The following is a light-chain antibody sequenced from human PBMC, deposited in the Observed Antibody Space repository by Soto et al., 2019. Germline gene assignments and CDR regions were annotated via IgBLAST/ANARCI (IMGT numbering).Light chain of an antibody. Sequence: DIVLTQSPATLSLSPGERAALSCRASQDVGSSLAWYQQRPGQPPRLLIYDAFNTSAGIPARFSGSGSGTDFTLTISSLEPEDFAVYYCQVRGNRPPWTFGQGTKVDIK. J-gene: IGKJ1*01. CDR1: QDVGSS. V-gene: IGKV3-11*01. CDR3: QVRGNRPPWT. CDR2: DAF.